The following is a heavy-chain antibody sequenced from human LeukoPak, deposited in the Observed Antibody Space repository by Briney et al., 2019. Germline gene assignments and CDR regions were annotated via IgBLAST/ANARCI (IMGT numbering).Heavy chain of an antibody. CDR1: GFTFSTYG. D-gene: IGHD3-3*01. V-gene: IGHV3-23*01. CDR3: AKGGWSGSPLNWFDP. CDR2: ISGSGDGT. Sequence: TGGSLRLSCTASGFTFSTYGMSWVRQAPGKGLEWVSGISGSGDGTYYADSVKGRFTISRDNSKNTLYMQLTTLRVEDTAVYYCAKGGWSGSPLNWFDPWGQGTLVTVSS. J-gene: IGHJ5*02.